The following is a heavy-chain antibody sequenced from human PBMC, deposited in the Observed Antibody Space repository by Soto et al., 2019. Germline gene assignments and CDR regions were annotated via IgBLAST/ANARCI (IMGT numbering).Heavy chain of an antibody. CDR1: GGSISSSSYY. V-gene: IGHV4-39*01. Sequence: QLQLQESGPGLVKPSETLSLTCTVSGGSISSSSYYWGWIRQPPGKGLEWIGSIYYSGNTYYNPPLKSRVTISVDTSKNQFSLKLSSVTAADTAVYYCARRLTTIPFVEWYFDLWGRGTLVTVSS. J-gene: IGHJ2*01. CDR2: IYYSGNT. CDR3: ARRLTTIPFVEWYFDL. D-gene: IGHD4-17*01.